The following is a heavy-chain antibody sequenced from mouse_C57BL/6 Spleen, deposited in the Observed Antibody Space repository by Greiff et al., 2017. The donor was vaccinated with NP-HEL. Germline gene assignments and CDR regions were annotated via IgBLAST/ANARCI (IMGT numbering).Heavy chain of an antibody. D-gene: IGHD1-1*01. CDR1: GFSLTSYG. V-gene: IGHV2-2*01. Sequence: QVQLQQSGPGLVQPSQSLSITCTVSGFSLTSYGVHWVRQSPGKGLEWLGVIWSGGSTDYNAAFISRLSISKDNSKSQVFFKMNSLQADDTAIYYCARGRGSSNFDYWGQGTTLTVSS. J-gene: IGHJ2*01. CDR2: IWSGGST. CDR3: ARGRGSSNFDY.